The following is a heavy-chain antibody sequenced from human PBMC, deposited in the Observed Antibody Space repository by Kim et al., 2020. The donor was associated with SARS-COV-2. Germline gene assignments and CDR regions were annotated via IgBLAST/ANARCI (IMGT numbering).Heavy chain of an antibody. D-gene: IGHD5-18*01. Sequence: GGSLRLSCAASGFTFSSYWMHWVRQAPGKGLVWVSRVNIDGSSTTYADSVKGRFTISRDNAKNTLYLQMNSLRVEDTAVYYCKRATDSYGHSWGQGAL. CDR2: VNIDGSST. CDR1: GFTFSSYW. V-gene: IGHV3-74*03. J-gene: IGHJ4*02. CDR3: KRATDSYGHS.